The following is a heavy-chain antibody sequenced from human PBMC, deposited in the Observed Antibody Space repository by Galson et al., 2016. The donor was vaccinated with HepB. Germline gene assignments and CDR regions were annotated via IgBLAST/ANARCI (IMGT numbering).Heavy chain of an antibody. D-gene: IGHD1-1*01. J-gene: IGHJ6*04. CDR3: VRGKSLRTLPWNYGLCV. Sequence: SLRLSCAASGFTFSAHDMHWVRQAPGKGLEGVSAIENAGATYFPDSVKGQFTTSRENATNSLYLKMNSLRVGDTAVYNCVRGKSLRTLPWNYGLCVLGKGTTVTVTS. CDR1: GFTFSAHD. V-gene: IGHV3-13*01. CDR2: IENAGAT.